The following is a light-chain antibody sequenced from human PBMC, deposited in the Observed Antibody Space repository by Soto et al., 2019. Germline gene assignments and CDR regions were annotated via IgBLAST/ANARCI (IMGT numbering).Light chain of an antibody. CDR2: LGS. J-gene: IGKJ3*01. Sequence: DIVMTQSPLSLPVTPGEPASISCRSSQSLLHSNGYNYLDWYLQKPGQSPQLLIYLGSNRASGVPDRFSGSGSGTDFTLNSRRVEAEDVGVYYCMQALQTPTFGPGTKVDIK. CDR1: QSLLHSNGYNY. CDR3: MQALQTPT. V-gene: IGKV2-28*01.